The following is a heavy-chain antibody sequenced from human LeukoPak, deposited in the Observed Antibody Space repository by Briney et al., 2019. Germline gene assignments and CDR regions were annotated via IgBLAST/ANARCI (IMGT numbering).Heavy chain of an antibody. CDR1: GFTFSSYG. V-gene: IGHV3-48*01. CDR3: ARGRDGYNWIFDY. D-gene: IGHD5-24*01. CDR2: ISSSSSTI. Sequence: GGSLRLSCAASGFTFSSYGMTWVRQAPGKGLEWVSYISSSSSTIYYADSVKGRFTISRDNAKNSLYLQLNSLRAEDTAVYYCARGRDGYNWIFDYWGQGTLVTVSS. J-gene: IGHJ4*02.